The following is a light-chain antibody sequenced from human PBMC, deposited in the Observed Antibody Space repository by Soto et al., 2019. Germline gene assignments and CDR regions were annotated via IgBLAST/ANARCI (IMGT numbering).Light chain of an antibody. CDR2: NNI. V-gene: IGLV1-44*01. CDR1: NSNIGSIT. CDR3: AAWDDSLDGHVV. Sequence: QSVLTQPPSASGTPGQKVTISCSGSNSNIGSITVSWFQQLPGRAPKLLLYNNIYRPPGVPDRFSGSKSGTSVSLAISGLQSEDEADYYCAAWDDSLDGHVVFGGGTQLTVL. J-gene: IGLJ7*01.